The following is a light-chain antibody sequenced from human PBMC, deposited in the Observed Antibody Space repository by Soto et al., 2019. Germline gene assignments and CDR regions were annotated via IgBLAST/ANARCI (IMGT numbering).Light chain of an antibody. CDR2: KAS. V-gene: IGKV1-5*03. J-gene: IGKJ1*01. CDR3: QHYNSYSEA. CDR1: QTISSW. Sequence: DIQMTQSPSTLSGSVVDRVTITCRASQTISSWLAWYQQKPWKAPKLLIYKASTLKSGVPSRFSGSGSGTEFTLTISSLQPDDVATDYCQHYNSYSEAFGQGTKVDIK.